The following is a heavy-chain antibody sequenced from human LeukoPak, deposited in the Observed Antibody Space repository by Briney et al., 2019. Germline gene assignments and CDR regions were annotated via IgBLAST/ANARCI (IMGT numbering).Heavy chain of an antibody. Sequence: TGGSLRLSCAASGFTLSDYWMSWVRQAPGKGLEWVADIKQDGSEKYYVDSVKGRFTISRDNAKNSLYLQMNSLRAEDTAVYYCATLISGWSLYWGQGTLVTVSS. CDR3: ATLISGWSLY. D-gene: IGHD6-19*01. CDR1: GFTLSDYW. J-gene: IGHJ4*02. CDR2: IKQDGSEK. V-gene: IGHV3-7*01.